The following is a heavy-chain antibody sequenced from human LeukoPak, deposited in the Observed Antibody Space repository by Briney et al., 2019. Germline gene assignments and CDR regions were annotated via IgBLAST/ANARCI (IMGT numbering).Heavy chain of an antibody. Sequence: GGSLRLSCAASGFTLRNYGMSWVRQPPGKGLEWLSTIYDSDGSTYYADSVKGRFTISRDNSKNTLYLQMNSLRAEDTAVYYCAKEDYYDSRVGYWGQGTLVTVSS. J-gene: IGHJ4*02. CDR1: GFTLRNYG. D-gene: IGHD3-22*01. V-gene: IGHV3-23*01. CDR3: AKEDYYDSRVGY. CDR2: IYDSDGST.